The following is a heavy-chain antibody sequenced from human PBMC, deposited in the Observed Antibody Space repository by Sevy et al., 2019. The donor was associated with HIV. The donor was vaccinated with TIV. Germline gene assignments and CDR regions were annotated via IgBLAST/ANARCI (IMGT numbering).Heavy chain of an antibody. CDR2: ISYHGRDK. CDR3: AKDFTGYNGMDV. J-gene: IGHJ6*02. V-gene: IGHV3-30*18. D-gene: IGHD3-9*01. CDR1: GITFSTSG. Sequence: GGSLRLYCVVSGITFSTSGMHRVRQAPGKGLEWVAVISYHGRDKFYADSVKGRSTISRDNSKNILYLQMISLRAEDTAVYYCAKDFTGYNGMDVWGQGTMVTVSS.